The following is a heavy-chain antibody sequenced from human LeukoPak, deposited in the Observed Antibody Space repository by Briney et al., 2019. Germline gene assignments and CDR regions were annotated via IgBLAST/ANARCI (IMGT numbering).Heavy chain of an antibody. CDR1: GYTFTDYY. CDR3: ARSPDILTGENFDY. V-gene: IGHV1-2*02. D-gene: IGHD3-9*01. J-gene: IGHJ4*02. CDR2: INPNSGDT. Sequence: GAAVKVSCKASGYTFTDYYIHWVRQAPGQGLEWMGWINPNSGDTNYAQKFHDRVTMTRDTSIRTAYMEVSRLRSDDTAVYYCARSPDILTGENFDYWGQGTLVTVSS.